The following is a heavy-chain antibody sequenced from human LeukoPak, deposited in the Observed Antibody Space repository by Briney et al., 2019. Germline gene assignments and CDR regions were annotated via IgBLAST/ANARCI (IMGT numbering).Heavy chain of an antibody. D-gene: IGHD6-6*01. CDR2: IYPDDSDT. Sequence: GESLKISCKASGYRFSNYWIGWVRQMPGKGLEWMGIIYPDDSDTRYSPSFQGQVTISADKSISTAYLQWSSLKASDTAMYYCARLEGIASRMDVWGQGTTVAVSS. V-gene: IGHV5-51*01. J-gene: IGHJ6*02. CDR1: GYRFSNYW. CDR3: ARLEGIASRMDV.